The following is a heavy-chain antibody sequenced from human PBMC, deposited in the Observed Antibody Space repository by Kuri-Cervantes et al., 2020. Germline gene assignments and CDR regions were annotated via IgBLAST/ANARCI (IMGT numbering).Heavy chain of an antibody. CDR3: ARVGVYSSGWGGNYYYGMDV. J-gene: IGHJ6*02. D-gene: IGHD6-19*01. CDR2: ISSSGSTI. CDR1: GFTFSDYY. Sequence: GGSLRLSCAASGFTFSDYYMSWIRQVPGKGLEWVSYISSSGSTIYYADSVKGRFTISRDNSKNTLYLQMNSLRAEDTAVYYCARVGVYSSGWGGNYYYGMDVWGQGTTVTVSS. V-gene: IGHV3-11*01.